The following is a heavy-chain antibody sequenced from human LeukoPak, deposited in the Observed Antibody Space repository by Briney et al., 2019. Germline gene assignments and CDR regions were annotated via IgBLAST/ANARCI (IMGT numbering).Heavy chain of an antibody. V-gene: IGHV4-59*12. D-gene: IGHD3-22*01. J-gene: IGHJ3*02. CDR1: GGSISTYY. CDR2: IYYSGST. CDR3: ARDGPYYYDSSGYYDAFDI. Sequence: PSETLSLTCTVSGGSISTYYWSWLRQPPGKRLEWIGYIYYSGSTNYNPSLKSRVTISVDTSKNQFSLKLSSVTAADTAVYYCARDGPYYYDSSGYYDAFDIWGQGTMVTVSS.